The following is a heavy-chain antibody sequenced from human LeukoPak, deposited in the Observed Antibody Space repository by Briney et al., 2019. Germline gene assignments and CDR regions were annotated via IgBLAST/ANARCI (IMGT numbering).Heavy chain of an antibody. D-gene: IGHD6-19*01. Sequence: WVRQPPGKGLEWIGSIYYSGSTYYNPSLKSRVTISVDTSKNQFSLKLSSVTAADTAVYYCARVGGWLFDYWGQGTLVTVSS. CDR2: IYYSGST. J-gene: IGHJ4*02. V-gene: IGHV4-39*07. CDR3: ARVGGWLFDY.